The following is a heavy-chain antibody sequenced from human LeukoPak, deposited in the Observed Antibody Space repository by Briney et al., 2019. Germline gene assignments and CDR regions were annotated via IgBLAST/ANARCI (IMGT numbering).Heavy chain of an antibody. CDR2: ISTHNGKT. J-gene: IGHJ4*02. D-gene: IGHD5-12*01. CDR3: ARDVGTTHFDF. V-gene: IGHV1-18*03. CDR1: GYTFTNYE. Sequence: ASVKVSCKASGYTFTNYEISWVRQAPGQGLQWMAWISTHNGKTDYAQNFQDRVTVTRDTSTSTVYMELRSLRSDDMAVYFCARDVGTTHFDFWGQGTLVTVSS.